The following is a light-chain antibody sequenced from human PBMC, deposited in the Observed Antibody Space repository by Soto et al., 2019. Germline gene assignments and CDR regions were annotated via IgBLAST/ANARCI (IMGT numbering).Light chain of an antibody. CDR2: KAS. CDR3: QEYDYHPLT. J-gene: IGKJ4*02. Sequence: DIQLTQSPSTLSSYVGNRVTITCRASQSASTFVAWYQQNPGQAPNLLIYKASSLESVVPSRFSGSGSGTEFTLTISILQADDGATYCCQEYDYHPLTFGEGTKVDI. CDR1: QSASTF. V-gene: IGKV1-5*03.